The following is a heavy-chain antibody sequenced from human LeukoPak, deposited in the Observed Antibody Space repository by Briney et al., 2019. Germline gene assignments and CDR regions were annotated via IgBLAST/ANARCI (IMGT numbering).Heavy chain of an antibody. CDR3: ARDWSYYGSGSFDY. CDR1: GFTFSSYE. D-gene: IGHD3-10*01. CDR2: ISSSGSTI. Sequence: GGSLRLPCAASGFTFSSYEMNWVRQAPGKGLEWVSYISSSGSTIYYADSVKGRFTISRDNAKNSLYLQMNSLRAEDTAVYYCARDWSYYGSGSFDYWGQGTLVTVSS. J-gene: IGHJ4*02. V-gene: IGHV3-48*03.